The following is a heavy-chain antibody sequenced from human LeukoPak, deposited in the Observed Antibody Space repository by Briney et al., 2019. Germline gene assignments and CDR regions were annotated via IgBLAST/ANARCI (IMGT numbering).Heavy chain of an antibody. CDR1: GFTFSSYA. CDR2: ISYDGSNK. D-gene: IGHD4-17*01. Sequence: GGSLRLSCAASGFTFSSYAMHWVRQAPGKGLEWVAVISYDGSNKYYADSVKGRFTISRDNSKNTLYLQMNSLRAEDTAVYYCASLFGSGDYDFDYWGQGTLVTVSS. CDR3: ASLFGSGDYDFDY. J-gene: IGHJ4*02. V-gene: IGHV3-30*04.